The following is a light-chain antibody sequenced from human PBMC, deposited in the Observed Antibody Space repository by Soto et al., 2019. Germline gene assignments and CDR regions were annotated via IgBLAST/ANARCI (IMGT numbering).Light chain of an antibody. CDR1: SSNMGRNS. Sequence: QSVLTQPPSVSAAPGQTVTISCSGGSSNMGRNSVSWYPQLPGTAPKLLIFDKDKRPSGIPDRFSGSRSGTSGTLAITGLQTGDEADYYCGAWDTSLSVVVVGGGTKLTVL. V-gene: IGLV1-51*01. CDR3: GAWDTSLSVVV. CDR2: DKD. J-gene: IGLJ3*02.